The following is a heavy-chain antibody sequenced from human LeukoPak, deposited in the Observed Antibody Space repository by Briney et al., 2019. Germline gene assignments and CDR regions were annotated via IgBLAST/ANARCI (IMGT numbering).Heavy chain of an antibody. D-gene: IGHD1-26*01. V-gene: IGHV4-39*07. Sequence: SETLSLTCTVSSDSISSSSYYWGWIRQPPGKGLEWIGTIYYSGSTYYSPSLKSRVTISVDTSKNQFSLKLSSVTAADTAVYYCARDDTLGATSAFDIWGQGTMVTVSS. CDR3: ARDDTLGATSAFDI. CDR1: SDSISSSSYY. CDR2: IYYSGST. J-gene: IGHJ3*02.